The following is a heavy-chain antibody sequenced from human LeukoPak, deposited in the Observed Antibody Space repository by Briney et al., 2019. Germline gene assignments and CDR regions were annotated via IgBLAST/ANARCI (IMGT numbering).Heavy chain of an antibody. CDR2: ISACNGNT. CDR3: ARDLNSYSSSWNFFY. Sequence: SVKVSCKASGYTFTSYGISWVRQAPGQGLEWMGWISACNGNTNYAQKLQGRVTMTTDTSTSTAYMELRSLRSDDTAVYYCARDLNSYSSSWNFFYWGQGTLVTVSS. CDR1: GYTFTSYG. V-gene: IGHV1-18*01. D-gene: IGHD6-13*01. J-gene: IGHJ4*02.